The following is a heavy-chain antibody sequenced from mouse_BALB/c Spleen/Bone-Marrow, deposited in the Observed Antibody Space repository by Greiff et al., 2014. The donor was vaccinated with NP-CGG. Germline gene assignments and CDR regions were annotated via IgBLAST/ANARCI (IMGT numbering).Heavy chain of an antibody. CDR1: GYSFTGYY. CDR3: ARDYGNLYYFDY. Sequence: LVKTEASVKISCKASGYSFTGYYMHWVKQSLGKSLEWIGYISCYNGATSYDQKFKGKATFTVDTSSSTAYMQFNSLTSEDSAVYYCARDYGNLYYFDYWGQGTTLTVSS. V-gene: IGHV1S34*01. J-gene: IGHJ2*01. CDR2: ISCYNGAT. D-gene: IGHD2-1*01.